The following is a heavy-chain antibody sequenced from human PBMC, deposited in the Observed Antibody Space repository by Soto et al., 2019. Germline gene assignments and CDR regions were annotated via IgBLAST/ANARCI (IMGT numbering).Heavy chain of an antibody. CDR2: IHDIGST. V-gene: IGHV4-61*08. J-gene: IGHJ4*02. CDR3: AAAPRY. CDR1: GGSISSGGYF. Sequence: SETLSLTCTVSGGSISSGGYFWSWIRQHPGKGLEWIGYIHDIGSTNYNPSLKSRVTISVDTSKNQFSLRLTSVTAADTAVYYCAAAPRYWGQGTLVTVSS.